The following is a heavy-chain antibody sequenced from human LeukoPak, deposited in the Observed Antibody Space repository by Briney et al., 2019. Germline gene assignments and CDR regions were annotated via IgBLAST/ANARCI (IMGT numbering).Heavy chain of an antibody. D-gene: IGHD6-13*01. CDR1: GYTFTGYY. CDR3: AKDHSGWFSSSWEWWFDP. J-gene: IGHJ5*02. Sequence: ASVKVSCKASGYTFTGYYMHWVRQAPGQGLEWMGWINPNSGGTNYAQKFQGRVTMTRDTSISTAYMELSRLRSDDTAVYYCAKDHSGWFSSSWEWWFDPWGQGTLVTVSS. CDR2: INPNSGGT. V-gene: IGHV1-2*02.